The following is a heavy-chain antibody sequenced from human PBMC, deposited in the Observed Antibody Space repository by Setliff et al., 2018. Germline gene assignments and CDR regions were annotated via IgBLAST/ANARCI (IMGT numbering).Heavy chain of an antibody. CDR2: INPSGGST. J-gene: IGHJ4*02. CDR1: GGTFSSYG. V-gene: IGHV1-46*01. D-gene: IGHD3-22*01. CDR3: ARDYYDSSGYRFSQGFDY. Sequence: ASVKVSCKASGGTFSSYGISWVRQAPGQGLEWMGIINPSGGSTSYAQKFQGRVTMTRDTSTSTVYMELSSLRSEDTAVYYCARDYYDSSGYRFSQGFDYWGQGTLVTVSS.